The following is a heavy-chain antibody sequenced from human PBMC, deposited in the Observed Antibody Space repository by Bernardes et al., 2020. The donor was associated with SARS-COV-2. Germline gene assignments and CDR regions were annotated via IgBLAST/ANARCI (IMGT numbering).Heavy chain of an antibody. J-gene: IGHJ6*02. CDR2: MTPNSGNT. V-gene: IGHV1-8*01. CDR3: AIMMVGPTNYYYYYGRDV. CDR1: GYTFTAYD. D-gene: IGHD1-26*01. Sequence: ASVKVSCKASGYTFTAYDIIWVRQATGQGLEWMGWMTPNSGNTGYAQKFQGRVTMTRDTSISTAYMELSSLTSDDTAVYFCAIMMVGPTNYYYYYGRDVWGQGTTVTGSS.